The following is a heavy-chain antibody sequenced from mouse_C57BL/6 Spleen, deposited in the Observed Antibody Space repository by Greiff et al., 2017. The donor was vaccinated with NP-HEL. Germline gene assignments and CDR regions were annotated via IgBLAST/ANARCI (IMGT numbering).Heavy chain of an antibody. Sequence: VKLQQSGAELVKPGASVKLSCKASGYTFTSYWMHWVKQRPGQGLEWIGMIHPNSGSTNYNEKFKSKATLTVDKSSSTAYMQLSSLTSEDSAVYYCARGNWDGSWFAYWGQGTLVTVSA. J-gene: IGHJ3*01. CDR3: ARGNWDGSWFAY. CDR2: IHPNSGST. CDR1: GYTFTSYW. D-gene: IGHD4-1*01. V-gene: IGHV1-64*01.